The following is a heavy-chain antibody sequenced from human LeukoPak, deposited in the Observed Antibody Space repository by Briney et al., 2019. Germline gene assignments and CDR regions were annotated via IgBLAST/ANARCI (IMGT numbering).Heavy chain of an antibody. CDR1: GFTFSGSA. V-gene: IGHV3-73*01. Sequence: QPGGSLRLSCAASGFTFSGSAIHWVRQASGKGLEWVGRIRSKANSYATAYAASVKGRFTISRDDSKNTAYLEMNSLKTEDTAVYYCTSRKMSGGSSFDYWGQGTLVTVSS. J-gene: IGHJ4*02. D-gene: IGHD3-10*02. CDR3: TSRKMSGGSSFDY. CDR2: IRSKANSYAT.